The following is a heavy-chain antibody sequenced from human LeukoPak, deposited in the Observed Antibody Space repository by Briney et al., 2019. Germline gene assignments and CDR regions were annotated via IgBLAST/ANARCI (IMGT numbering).Heavy chain of an antibody. D-gene: IGHD3-3*01. CDR3: ANLPFIPTTILKKVDAFDI. Sequence: PGGSLRLSCAASGFTFSPYWMHWVRQVPGKGLVWVSDINSDGTITHYADSVKGRFTVSRDNAQDTLYLQMNSLRAEDTAVYYCANLPFIPTTILKKVDAFDIWGQGTMVTVSS. CDR2: INSDGTIT. J-gene: IGHJ3*02. V-gene: IGHV3-74*01. CDR1: GFTFSPYW.